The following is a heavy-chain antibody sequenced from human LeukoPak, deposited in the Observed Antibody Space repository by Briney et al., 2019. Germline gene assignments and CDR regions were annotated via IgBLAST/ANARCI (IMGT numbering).Heavy chain of an antibody. CDR1: GFTFSSYA. V-gene: IGHV3-30-3*01. CDR2: ISYDGSNK. D-gene: IGHD3-22*01. CDR3: ARDGDYYDSSGYYYYFDY. J-gene: IGHJ4*02. Sequence: GGSLRLSCAASGFTFSSYAMHWVRQAPGKGLEWVAVISYDGSNKYYADSVKGRFTISRDNSKNTLYLQMNSLRAEDTAVYYCARDGDYYDSSGYYYYFDYWGQGTLVTGSS.